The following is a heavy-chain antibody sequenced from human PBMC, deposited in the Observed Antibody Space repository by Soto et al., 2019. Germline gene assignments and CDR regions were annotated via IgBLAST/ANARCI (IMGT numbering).Heavy chain of an antibody. J-gene: IGHJ4*02. CDR2: ISANNGNT. CDR3: ARDRGSSALDY. Sequence: QVQLVQSGAEVKKPGASVKVSCKASGYTFTSYGISWVRQAPGQGLEWMGWISANNGNTNYAQKLQGRVTMTTDTSTGTAYMELRSRRSDDTAGYDGARDRGSSALDYWGQGTRVTVSS. CDR1: GYTFTSYG. D-gene: IGHD1-26*01. V-gene: IGHV1-18*01.